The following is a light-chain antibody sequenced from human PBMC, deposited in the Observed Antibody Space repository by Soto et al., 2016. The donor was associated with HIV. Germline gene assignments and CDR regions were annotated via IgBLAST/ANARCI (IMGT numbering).Light chain of an antibody. CDR3: QAWDSGTAV. V-gene: IGLV3-1*01. J-gene: IGLJ2*01. CDR1: KLGDKY. Sequence: SYELTQPPSVSVSPGQTASITCSGNKLGDKYACWYQQKPGQSPVLVMYQDTKRPSGIPERFSGSNSGNTATLTISETQSMDEADYYCQAWDSGTAVFGGGTKLTVL. CDR2: QDT.